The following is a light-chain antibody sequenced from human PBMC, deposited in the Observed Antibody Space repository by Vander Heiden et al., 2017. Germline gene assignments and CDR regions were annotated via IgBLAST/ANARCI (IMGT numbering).Light chain of an antibody. J-gene: IGKJ2*01. CDR2: WAS. CDR3: QQYYSTLPYT. Sequence: DIVMTQPPDSLAVSLGERATINCKSSQSVLYSSNNKNYLAWYQQKPGQPPNLLIYWASTRESGVPDRFSGSGSGTDFTLTISSLQAEDVAVYYCQQYYSTLPYTFGQGTKLEIK. V-gene: IGKV4-1*01. CDR1: QSVLYSSNNKNY.